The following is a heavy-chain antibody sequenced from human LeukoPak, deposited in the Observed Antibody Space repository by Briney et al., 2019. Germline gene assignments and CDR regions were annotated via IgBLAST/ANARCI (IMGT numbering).Heavy chain of an antibody. J-gene: IGHJ4*02. V-gene: IGHV3-23*01. CDR3: AKDREDYYDSSGYTDD. D-gene: IGHD3-22*01. CDR1: GFTFSSYA. CDR2: ISGSGGST. Sequence: GGSLRLSCAASGFTFSSYAMSWVRQAPGRGLEWVSAISGSGGSTYYADSVKGRFTISRDNSKNTLYLQMNSLRAEDTAVYYCAKDREDYYDSSGYTDDWGQGTLVTVSS.